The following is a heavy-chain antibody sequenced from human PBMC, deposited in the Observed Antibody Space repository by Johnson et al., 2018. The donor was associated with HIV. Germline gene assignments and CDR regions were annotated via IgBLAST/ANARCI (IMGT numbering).Heavy chain of an antibody. CDR2: IWYDGSNK. J-gene: IGHJ3*02. D-gene: IGHD3-22*01. Sequence: VQLVESGGGVVQPGRYLRLSCAASGFTFSSYAIHWVRQAPGKGLEWVAVIWYDGSNKYYADSVKGRFTISRDNSKNTLYLQMNSLRAEDTAVYYFAKAPLSGYEDAFDIWGQGTMVTVSS. CDR3: AKAPLSGYEDAFDI. CDR1: GFTFSSYA. V-gene: IGHV3-33*06.